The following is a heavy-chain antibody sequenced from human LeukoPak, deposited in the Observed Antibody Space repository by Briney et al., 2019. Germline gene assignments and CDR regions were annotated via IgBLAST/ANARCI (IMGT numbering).Heavy chain of an antibody. V-gene: IGHV1-46*01. D-gene: IGHD5-18*01. CDR1: GYTFTSYY. J-gene: IGHJ4*02. CDR2: INPSGGST. Sequence: GASVKVSCKASGYTFTSYYMHWVRQAPGQGLEWMGIINPSGGSTSYAQEFQGRVTMTRDTSTSTVYMELSSLRSEDTAVYYCASPERQLWLLDYWGQGTLVTVSS. CDR3: ASPERQLWLLDY.